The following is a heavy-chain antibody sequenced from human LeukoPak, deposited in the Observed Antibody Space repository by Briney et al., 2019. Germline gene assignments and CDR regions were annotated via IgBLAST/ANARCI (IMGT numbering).Heavy chain of an antibody. CDR2: ISSSSSTI. CDR1: GFTFSSYS. D-gene: IGHD2-2*01. V-gene: IGHV3-48*01. CDR3: ARGSSTSCSY. Sequence: GGSLRLSCAASGFTFSSYSMNWVRQAPGKGLEWVSYISSSSSTIYCADSVKGRFTISRDNAKNSLYLQMNSLRAEDTAVYYCARGSSTSCSYWGQGTLVTVSS. J-gene: IGHJ4*02.